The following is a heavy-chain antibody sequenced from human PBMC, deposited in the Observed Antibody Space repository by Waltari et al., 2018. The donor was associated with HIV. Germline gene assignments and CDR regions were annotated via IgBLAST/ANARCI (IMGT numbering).Heavy chain of an antibody. CDR2: SSGSGGST. D-gene: IGHD3-10*01. J-gene: IGHJ5*02. CDR1: GFTFSSYA. V-gene: IGHV3-23*01. CDR3: AKDQGFGSDRVGDWFDP. Sequence: EVQLLESGGGLVQPGGSLRLSCAASGFTFSSYAMSLVRQAPVKGLEWVSASSGSGGSTYYADSVKGRFTISRDNSKNTLYLQMNSLRAEDTAVYYCAKDQGFGSDRVGDWFDPWGQGTLVTVSS.